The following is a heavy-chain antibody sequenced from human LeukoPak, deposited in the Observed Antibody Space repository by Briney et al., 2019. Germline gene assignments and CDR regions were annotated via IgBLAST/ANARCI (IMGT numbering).Heavy chain of an antibody. J-gene: IGHJ4*02. CDR3: AAELYSGSYGRCCSFAF. V-gene: IGHV3-48*03. D-gene: IGHD1-26*01. CDR2: ISSSGSTI. Sequence: GGSLRLSCAASGFTFSSYEMNWVRQAPGKGLEWVSYISSSGSTIYYADSVKGRFTISRDNAKNSLYLQTNSLRAEDTAVYYCAAELYSGSYGRCCSFAFWGQGTQVTVSS. CDR1: GFTFSSYE.